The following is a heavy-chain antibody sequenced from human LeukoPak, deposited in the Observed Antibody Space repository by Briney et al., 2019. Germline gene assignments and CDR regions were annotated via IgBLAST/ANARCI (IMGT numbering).Heavy chain of an antibody. Sequence: GGSLRLSCAASGFTFSSYSMNWVRQAPGKGLEWVSVIYSGGSTYYADSVKGRFTISRDNSKNTLYLQTNSLRAEDTAVYYCARYDSSRDAFDIWGQGTMVTVSS. D-gene: IGHD3-22*01. CDR1: GFTFSSYS. CDR3: ARYDSSRDAFDI. V-gene: IGHV3-66*01. J-gene: IGHJ3*02. CDR2: IYSGGST.